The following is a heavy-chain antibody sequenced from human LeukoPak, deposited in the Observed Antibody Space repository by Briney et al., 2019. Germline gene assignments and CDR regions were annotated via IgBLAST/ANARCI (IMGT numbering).Heavy chain of an antibody. CDR1: GGSMTYYY. J-gene: IGHJ3*02. CDR3: ARLGGLRYDAFDI. D-gene: IGHD3-9*01. Sequence: SETLSLTCTVSGGSMTYYYWSWVRQPPGKGLEWIGYIYYTGSTNYNPSLKSRVTISVDTSKNQFSLKLSSVTAADTAVYYCARLGGLRYDAFDIWGQGTMVTVSS. CDR2: IYYTGST. V-gene: IGHV4-59*08.